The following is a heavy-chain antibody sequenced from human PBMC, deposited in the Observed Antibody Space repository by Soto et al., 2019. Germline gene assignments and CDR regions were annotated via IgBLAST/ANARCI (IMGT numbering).Heavy chain of an antibody. CDR3: AKDKVPQRVVPAASVYYYYYMDV. J-gene: IGHJ6*03. CDR2: ISYDGSNK. V-gene: IGHV3-30*18. CDR1: GFTFSSYG. Sequence: QVQLVESGGGVVQPGRSLRLSCAASGFTFSSYGMHWVRQAPGKGLEWVAVISYDGSNKYYADSVKGRFTISRDNSKNPLYLQMNSLRAEDTAVYYCAKDKVPQRVVPAASVYYYYYMDVWGKGTTVTVSS. D-gene: IGHD2-2*01.